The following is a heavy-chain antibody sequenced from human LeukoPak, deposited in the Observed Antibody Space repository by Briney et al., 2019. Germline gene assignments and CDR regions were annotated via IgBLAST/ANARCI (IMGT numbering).Heavy chain of an antibody. CDR2: INHSGST. D-gene: IGHD5-12*01. J-gene: IGHJ6*03. Sequence: SETLSLTCAVYGGSFSGYYWSWIRQPPGKGLEWIGEINHSGSTNYNPSLKSRVTISVDTSKNQFSLKLSSVTGADTAVYYCARAVRGYSGYALYYYYMDVWGKGTTVTVSS. V-gene: IGHV4-34*01. CDR1: GGSFSGYY. CDR3: ARAVRGYSGYALYYYYMDV.